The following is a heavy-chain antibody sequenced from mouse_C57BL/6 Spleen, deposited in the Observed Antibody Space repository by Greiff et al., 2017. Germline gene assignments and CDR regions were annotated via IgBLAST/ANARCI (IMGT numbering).Heavy chain of an antibody. CDR3: AREDGYDVYWYFDV. V-gene: IGHV1-82*01. Sequence: QVQLQQSGPELVKPGASVKISCKASGYAFSSSWMNWVKQRPGQGLEWIGRIYPGDGDTNYNGKFKGKATLTADKSSSTAYMQLSSLTSEDSAVYFCAREDGYDVYWYFDVWGTGTTVTVSS. CDR1: GYAFSSSW. J-gene: IGHJ1*03. CDR2: IYPGDGDT. D-gene: IGHD2-2*01.